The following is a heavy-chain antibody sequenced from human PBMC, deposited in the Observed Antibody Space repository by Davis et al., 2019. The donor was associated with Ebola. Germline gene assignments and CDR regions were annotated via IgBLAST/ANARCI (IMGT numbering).Heavy chain of an antibody. D-gene: IGHD4-11*01. CDR2: ISPDDSDT. Sequence: PGGSLRLSCQAFGYTFTKTWIGWVRQMPGNGMEYMGIISPDDSDTRYSPSFEGQVTISADNSLATAYLQWNSLKASDTAIYYCARYSGGSHDFWGQGTQVTVSS. CDR3: ARYSGGSHDF. J-gene: IGHJ4*02. V-gene: IGHV5-51*01. CDR1: GYTFTKTW.